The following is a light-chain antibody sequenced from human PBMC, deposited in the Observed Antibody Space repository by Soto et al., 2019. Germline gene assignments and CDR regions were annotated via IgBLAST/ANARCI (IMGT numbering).Light chain of an antibody. V-gene: IGKV1-5*01. CDR2: DAS. Sequence: DIQMTQSPSTLSESVGDRVTITCRASQSISSWLSWYQQKPGKSPKLLIYDASSLESGVPSRFSGSGSGTEFTLTISSLQPDDFATYYCQQYETFGQGTKVDI. CDR1: QSISSW. CDR3: QQYET. J-gene: IGKJ1*01.